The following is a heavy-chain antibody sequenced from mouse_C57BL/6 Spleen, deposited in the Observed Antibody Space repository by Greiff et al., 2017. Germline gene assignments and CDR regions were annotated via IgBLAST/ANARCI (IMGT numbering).Heavy chain of an antibody. D-gene: IGHD2-14*01. CDR1: GFTFSSYG. V-gene: IGHV5-6*01. CDR3: ARRGGEYDETVYAMDY. J-gene: IGHJ4*01. CDR2: ISSGGSYT. Sequence: EVQLQESGGDLVKPGGSLKLSCAASGFTFSSYGMSWVRQTPDKRLEWVATISSGGSYTYYPDSVKGRFTISRDNAKNTLYLQMSSLKSEDTAMYYCARRGGEYDETVYAMDYWGQGTSVTVSS.